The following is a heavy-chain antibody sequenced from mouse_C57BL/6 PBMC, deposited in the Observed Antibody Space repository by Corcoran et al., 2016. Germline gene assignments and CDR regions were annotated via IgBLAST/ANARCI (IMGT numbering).Heavy chain of an antibody. D-gene: IGHD1-1*01. Sequence: QVQLQQPGAELVKPGASVKMSCKASGYTFTSYWITWVKQRPGQGLEWIGHIYPGSGSTKYNEKFKNKATLTVDTSSSTAYMRLSSLTAEVSAVYYCERGGYDYAGLFYFDYWGQGTILTVSA. CDR2: IYPGSGST. J-gene: IGHJ2*01. V-gene: IGHV1-55*01. CDR3: ERGGYDYAGLFYFDY. CDR1: GYTFTSYW.